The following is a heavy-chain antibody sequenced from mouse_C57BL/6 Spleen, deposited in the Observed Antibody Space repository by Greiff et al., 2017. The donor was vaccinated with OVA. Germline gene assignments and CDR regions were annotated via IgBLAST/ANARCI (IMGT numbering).Heavy chain of an antibody. CDR1: GYTFTDYE. J-gene: IGHJ3*01. D-gene: IGHD1-1*01. V-gene: IGHV1-15*01. CDR3: TRWVGSSPLFAY. CDR2: IDPETGGT. Sequence: QVQLQQSGAELVRPGASVTLSCKASGYTFTDYEMHWVKQTPVHGLEWIGAIDPETGGTAYNQKFKGKAILTADKSSSTAYMELRSLTSEDSAVYYCTRWVGSSPLFAYWGQGTLVTVSA.